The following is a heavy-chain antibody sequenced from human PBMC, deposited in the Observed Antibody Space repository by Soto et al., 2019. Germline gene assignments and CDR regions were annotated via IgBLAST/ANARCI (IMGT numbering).Heavy chain of an antibody. V-gene: IGHV1-69*13. J-gene: IGHJ4*02. CDR3: ARARGYSYGDQYFDY. CDR2: IIPIFGTS. Sequence: SVKVSCKASGGTVSNYALSWVRQAPGQGLEWMGGIIPIFGTSNYAQKFQGRVAITADESTNTAYIDLSSLRSEDTAVYYCARARGYSYGDQYFDYWGQGTLVTVSS. D-gene: IGHD5-18*01. CDR1: GGTVSNYA.